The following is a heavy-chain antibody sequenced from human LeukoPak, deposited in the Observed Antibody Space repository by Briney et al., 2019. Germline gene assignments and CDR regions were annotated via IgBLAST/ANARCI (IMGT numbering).Heavy chain of an antibody. CDR3: ARDAFRYFGSGSYYVGSWFDP. CDR1: GASISTYY. J-gene: IGHJ5*02. V-gene: IGHV4-59*01. Sequence: SETLSLTCTVSGASISTYYWSWIRQPPGKGLEWIGYIYYSGRTNYNPSLKSRLTISVDTSKNQFSLKLISVTAADTAVYYCARDAFRYFGSGSYYVGSWFDPWGQGTLVTVSS. CDR2: IYYSGRT. D-gene: IGHD3-10*01.